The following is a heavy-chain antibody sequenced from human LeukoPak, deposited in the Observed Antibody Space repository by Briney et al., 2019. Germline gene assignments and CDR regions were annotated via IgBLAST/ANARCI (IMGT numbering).Heavy chain of an antibody. CDR2: ISGYNGNT. Sequence: ASVKVSCKASGYTFTSYGISWVRQAPGQGLEWMGWISGYNGNTNYAQKFQGRVTITTDESTSTAYMELSSLRSEDTAVYYCASGYSSSFNWGQGTLVTVPS. J-gene: IGHJ4*02. V-gene: IGHV1-18*01. CDR3: ASGYSSSFN. CDR1: GYTFTSYG. D-gene: IGHD3-22*01.